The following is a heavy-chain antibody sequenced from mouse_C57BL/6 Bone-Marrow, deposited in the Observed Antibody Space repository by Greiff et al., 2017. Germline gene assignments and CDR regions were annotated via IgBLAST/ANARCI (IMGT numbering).Heavy chain of an antibody. D-gene: IGHD2-3*01. CDR2: IYPGDGDT. J-gene: IGHJ3*01. CDR3: AMIYDGYLAWFAY. Sequence: QVQLQQSGPELVKPGASVKISCKASGYAFSSSWMNWVKQRPGKGLEWIGRIYPGDGDTNYNGKFKGKATLTADKSSSTAYMQLSSLTSEDSAVYFCAMIYDGYLAWFAYWGQGTLVTVSA. V-gene: IGHV1-82*01. CDR1: GYAFSSSW.